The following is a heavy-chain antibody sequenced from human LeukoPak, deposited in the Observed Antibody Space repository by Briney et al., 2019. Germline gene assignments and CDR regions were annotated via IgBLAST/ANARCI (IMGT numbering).Heavy chain of an antibody. D-gene: IGHD2-21*02. CDR1: GGSISSYY. Sequence: SETLSLTCTVPGGSISSYYWSWIPQPPGKGLEWVGYIYYSGSTNYNPSVKSRVTISVDTSKNQFSLKLSSVTAADTAVYYCARPPPRGDAGLPFAYWGQGTLGTVSS. CDR3: ARPPPRGDAGLPFAY. J-gene: IGHJ4*02. CDR2: IYYSGST. V-gene: IGHV4-59*01.